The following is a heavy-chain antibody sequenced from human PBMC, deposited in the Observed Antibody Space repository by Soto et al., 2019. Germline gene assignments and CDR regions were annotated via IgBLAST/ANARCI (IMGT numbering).Heavy chain of an antibody. CDR2: ISPYTGNT. D-gene: IGHD2-8*01. Sequence: QVQLVQSGDEVKKPGASVKVSCKASGYIFVNYGIAWVRQAPGQGLEWMGWISPYTGNTHSATQVQGRLTMTTDTCESTAYRELGSLTSDDKVIYYCVMATNDVTPTPEDGWGQGTTVTVSS. V-gene: IGHV1-18*01. CDR1: GYIFVNYG. J-gene: IGHJ6*02. CDR3: VMATNDVTPTPEDG.